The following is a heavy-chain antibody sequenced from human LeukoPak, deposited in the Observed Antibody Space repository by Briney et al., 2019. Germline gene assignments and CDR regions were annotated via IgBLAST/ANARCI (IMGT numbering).Heavy chain of an antibody. V-gene: IGHV4-4*02. CDR1: GDSISSSNW. CDR3: ARDLATMVRGHNWFDP. D-gene: IGHD3-10*01. J-gene: IGHJ5*02. Sequence: SETLSLTCAVSGDSISSSNWWSWVRQPPGKGLEWIGEFYHSGSTYYNPSLKSRVTISVDTAKNQFSLKLSSVTAADTAVYYCARDLATMVRGHNWFDPWGQGTLVTVSS. CDR2: FYHSGST.